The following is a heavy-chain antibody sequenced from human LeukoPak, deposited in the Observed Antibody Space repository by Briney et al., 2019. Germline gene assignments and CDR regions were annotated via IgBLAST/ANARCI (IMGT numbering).Heavy chain of an antibody. CDR3: ARDAKNTYYYDSSGYYYFDY. D-gene: IGHD3-22*01. CDR2: IIPIFGTA. Sequence: SVKVSCKASGGTFSSYAISWVRQAPGQGLEWMGGIIPIFGTANYAQKFQGRVTITTDESTSTAYMELSSLRSEDTAVYYCARDAKNTYYYDSSGYYYFDYWGQGTLVTVSS. J-gene: IGHJ4*02. V-gene: IGHV1-69*05. CDR1: GGTFSSYA.